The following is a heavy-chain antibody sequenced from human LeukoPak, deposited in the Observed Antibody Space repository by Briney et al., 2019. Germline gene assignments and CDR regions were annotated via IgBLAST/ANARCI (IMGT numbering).Heavy chain of an antibody. V-gene: IGHV1-2*02. CDR3: ARGDSITSSFDI. Sequence: GASVKVSCKASGYTFTGYYMHWVRQAPGQGLEWMGWINPNSGGTNYAQKFQGRVTTTRDTSISTVYMELSRLRSDDTAVYYCARGDSITSSFDIWGQGTMVTVSS. CDR1: GYTFTGYY. J-gene: IGHJ3*02. D-gene: IGHD3-10*01. CDR2: INPNSGGT.